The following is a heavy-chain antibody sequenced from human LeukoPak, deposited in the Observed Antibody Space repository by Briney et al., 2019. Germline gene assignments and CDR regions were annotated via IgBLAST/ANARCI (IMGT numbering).Heavy chain of an antibody. Sequence: SETLSLTCTVSGGSISSYYWSWIRQPAGKGLEWIGRIYTSGSTNYNPSLKSRVTMSVDTSKNQFSLKLSSVTAADTAVYYCARSPWISSRDAFDIWGQGTMVTVSS. CDR1: GGSISSYY. V-gene: IGHV4-4*07. CDR3: ARSPWISSRDAFDI. J-gene: IGHJ3*02. D-gene: IGHD6-13*01. CDR2: IYTSGST.